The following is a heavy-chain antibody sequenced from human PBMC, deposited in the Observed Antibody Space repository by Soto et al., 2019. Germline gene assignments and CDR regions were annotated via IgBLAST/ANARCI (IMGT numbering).Heavy chain of an antibody. CDR1: GYTFTTYW. V-gene: IGHV5-51*01. J-gene: IGHJ4*02. CDR3: ARHENGYKPLDY. D-gene: IGHD5-12*01. Sequence: GESLKISCQTSGYTFTTYWIGWARLMPGKGLEWMGIVHPGYSDIRYSPSFEDQVTISADKSTTTTYLQWDSLKPTDTAIYFCARHENGYKPLDYWGQGTPVTVSS. CDR2: VHPGYSDI.